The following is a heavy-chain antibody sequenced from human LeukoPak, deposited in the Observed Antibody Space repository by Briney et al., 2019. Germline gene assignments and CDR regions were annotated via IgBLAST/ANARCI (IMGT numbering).Heavy chain of an antibody. CDR3: ARDGVSSWYWVLDY. D-gene: IGHD6-13*01. CDR1: GYTFTSYG. CDR2: ISAYNSNT. J-gene: IGHJ4*02. Sequence: ASVKVSCKASGYTFTSYGISWVRQPPGQGLEWMGWISAYNSNTNYAQKLQGRVTMTTDTSTSTAYMELRSLRSDDTAVYYCARDGVSSWYWVLDYWGQGTLVTVSS. V-gene: IGHV1-18*01.